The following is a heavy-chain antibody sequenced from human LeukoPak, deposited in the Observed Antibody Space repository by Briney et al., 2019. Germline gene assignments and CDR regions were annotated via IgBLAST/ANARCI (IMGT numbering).Heavy chain of an antibody. J-gene: IGHJ3*02. CDR3: AKGRDYYDSSGWLDAFGI. D-gene: IGHD3-22*01. CDR2: ISGGGGST. V-gene: IGHV3-23*01. CDR1: GFTVSSYG. Sequence: PGGSLRLSCAASGFTVSSYGMSWVRQAPGKGLEWVSAISGGGGSTYYADSVKGRFTISRDNAKNSLYLQMNSLRAEDTALYYCAKGRDYYDSSGWLDAFGIWGQGTMVTVSS.